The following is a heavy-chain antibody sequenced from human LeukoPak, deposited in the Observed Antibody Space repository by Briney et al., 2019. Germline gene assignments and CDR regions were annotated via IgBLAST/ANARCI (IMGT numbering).Heavy chain of an antibody. V-gene: IGHV3-23*01. CDR1: GFTFSSYA. Sequence: PGGSLRLSCAASGFTFSSYAMSWVRQAPGKGLEWVSAISGSGGSTYYADSVKGRFTISRDNAKNSLYLQMDSLRAEDTAVYYCARDGSYYGSGDDYWGQGTLVTVSS. D-gene: IGHD3-10*01. CDR3: ARDGSYYGSGDDY. J-gene: IGHJ4*02. CDR2: ISGSGGST.